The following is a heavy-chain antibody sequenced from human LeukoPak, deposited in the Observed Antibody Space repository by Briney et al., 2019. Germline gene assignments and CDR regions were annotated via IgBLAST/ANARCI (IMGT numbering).Heavy chain of an antibody. CDR3: ARGGLTTDY. CDR1: EFTLSNYG. CDR2: IWYDGSDK. J-gene: IGHJ4*02. Sequence: GGSLRLSCAASEFTLSNYGMHWVRQAPGKGLEWVAIIWYDGSDKYYADSVKGRFTISRDNSKNTLYLQMNSLRVEDTAVYYCARGGLTTDYWGQGTLVTVSS. D-gene: IGHD3-16*01. V-gene: IGHV3-33*08.